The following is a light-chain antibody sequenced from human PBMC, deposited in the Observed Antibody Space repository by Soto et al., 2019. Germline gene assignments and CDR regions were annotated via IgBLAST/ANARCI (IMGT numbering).Light chain of an antibody. CDR1: QSVSSY. Sequence: EIVLTQSPATLSLSPGERATLSCRASQSVSSYLAWYQQKPGQAPRLLIYDASNRATGIPARFSGSGSGTDFTLTISSLQPEDFATYYCQQSYSIRRTFGPGTKVDIK. V-gene: IGKV3-11*01. J-gene: IGKJ3*01. CDR3: QQSYSIRRT. CDR2: DAS.